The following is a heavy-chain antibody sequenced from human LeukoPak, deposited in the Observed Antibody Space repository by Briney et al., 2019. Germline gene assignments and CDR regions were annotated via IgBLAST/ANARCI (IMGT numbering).Heavy chain of an antibody. CDR2: ISSSSSTI. J-gene: IGHJ4*02. Sequence: GGSLTLSCAATGFTFSSYSMNWVRQAPGKGLEWVSYISSSSSTIYYADSVKGRFTISRDNAKNSLYLQMNSLRAEDTAVYYCAQRLDYWGQGTLVTVSS. CDR3: AQRLDY. CDR1: GFTFSSYS. V-gene: IGHV3-48*01.